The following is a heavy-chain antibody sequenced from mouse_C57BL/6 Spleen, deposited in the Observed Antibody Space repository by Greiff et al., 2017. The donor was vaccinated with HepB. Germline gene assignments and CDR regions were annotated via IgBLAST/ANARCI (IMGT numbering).Heavy chain of an antibody. J-gene: IGHJ3*01. V-gene: IGHV1-54*01. CDR2: INPGSGGT. CDR3: VGLRAWFAY. D-gene: IGHD2-4*01. CDR1: GYAFTNYL. Sequence: QVQLKQSGAELVRPGTSVKVSCKASGYAFTNYLIEWVKQRPGQGLEWIGVINPGSGGTNYNEKFKGKATLTADKSSSTAYMQLSSLTSEDSAVYFCVGLRAWFAYWGQGTLVTVSA.